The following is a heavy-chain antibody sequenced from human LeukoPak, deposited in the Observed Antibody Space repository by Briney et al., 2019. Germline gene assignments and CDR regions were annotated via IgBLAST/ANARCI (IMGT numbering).Heavy chain of an antibody. CDR1: GGSFSGYY. V-gene: IGHV4-34*01. CDR2: INHSGST. J-gene: IGHJ4*02. Sequence: SETLSLTCAVYGGSFSGYYWSWIRQPPGKGLEWIGEINHSGSTNYNPSLKSRVTISVDTSKNQFSLKLSSVTAADTAVYYCARGGVYDGYAYFDYWGQGTLVTVSS. D-gene: IGHD3-16*01. CDR3: ARGGVYDGYAYFDY.